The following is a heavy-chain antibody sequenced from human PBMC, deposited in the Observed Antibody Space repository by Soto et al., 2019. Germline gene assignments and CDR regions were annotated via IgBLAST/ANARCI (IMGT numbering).Heavy chain of an antibody. J-gene: IGHJ4*02. Sequence: NPSETLSLTCTVSGGSISSYYWSWIRQPPGKGLEWIGYIYYSGSTNYNPSLKSRVTISVDTSKNQFSLKLSPVTAADTAVYYCASTPDSSGTSFDYWGQGTLVTVSS. CDR3: ASTPDSSGTSFDY. CDR1: GGSISSYY. CDR2: IYYSGST. D-gene: IGHD3-22*01. V-gene: IGHV4-59*01.